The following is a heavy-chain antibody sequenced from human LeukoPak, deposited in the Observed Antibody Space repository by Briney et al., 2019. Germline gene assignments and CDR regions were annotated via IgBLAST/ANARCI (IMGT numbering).Heavy chain of an antibody. J-gene: IGHJ4*02. CDR3: ATSVPYGTTWYGRSDC. Sequence: PGGSLRLSCTASGFPFYSYWMTWVRQTPGKGLEWVANIRHDGSTKYYVDSVKGRFTISRDNAMNSLYLQMDSLRVEDTAIYYCATSVPYGTTWYGRSDCWGQGTQVTVSS. V-gene: IGHV3-7*03. D-gene: IGHD6-13*01. CDR1: GFPFYSYW. CDR2: IRHDGSTK.